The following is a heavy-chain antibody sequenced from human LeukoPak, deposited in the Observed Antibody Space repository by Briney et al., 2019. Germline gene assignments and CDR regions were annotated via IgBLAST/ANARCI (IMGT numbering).Heavy chain of an antibody. Sequence: GGSLRLSCVASGFTFSRFEMNWVRQAPGKGLEWISHISTGTYIAYTDSVKGRFTISRDNAKNSLYLQMNSLRAEDTAVYYCASRIGTAGRGLDPWGQGTLVTVSS. CDR2: ISTGTYI. D-gene: IGHD6-13*01. CDR3: ASRIGTAGRGLDP. CDR1: GFTFSRFE. V-gene: IGHV3-48*03. J-gene: IGHJ5*02.